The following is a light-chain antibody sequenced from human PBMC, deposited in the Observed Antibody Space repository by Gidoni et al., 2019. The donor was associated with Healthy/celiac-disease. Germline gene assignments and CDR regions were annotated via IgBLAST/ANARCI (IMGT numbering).Light chain of an antibody. J-gene: IGLJ3*02. V-gene: IGLV6-57*04. CDR2: EDN. CDR1: SGSIASNY. CDR3: QSYDSSNQGV. Sequence: NFMLTQPHSVSESPGKTVTISCTRSSGSIASNYMPWYQQRPGSAPTTVIYEDNQRPSGVPDRFSGSIDSSSNSASLTISGLKTEDGADYYCQSYDSSNQGVFGGGTKLTVL.